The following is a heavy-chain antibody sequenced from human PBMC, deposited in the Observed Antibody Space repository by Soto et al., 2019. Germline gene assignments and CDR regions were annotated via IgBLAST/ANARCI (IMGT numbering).Heavy chain of an antibody. CDR1: GYTLTSYA. V-gene: IGHV1-3*01. Sequence: ASVKVARKASGYTLTSYAMRWVLQAPGQRLEWMGWINAGNGNTKYSQKFQGRVTITRDTSASTAYMELSSLRSEDTAVYYCARGSLFLEWLFFDYWGKGTLVTVTS. CDR3: ARGSLFLEWLFFDY. J-gene: IGHJ4*02. D-gene: IGHD3-3*01. CDR2: INAGNGNT.